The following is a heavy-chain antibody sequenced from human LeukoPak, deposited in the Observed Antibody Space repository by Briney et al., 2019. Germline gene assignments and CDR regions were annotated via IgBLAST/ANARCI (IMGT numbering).Heavy chain of an antibody. CDR3: ATFRDSSSWYPYFDY. CDR1: GGSISSGGYY. V-gene: IGHV4-31*03. Sequence: PSQTLSLTCTVSGGSISSGGYYWSWIRQHPGKGLEWIGYIYYSGSTYYNPSLKSRVTISVDTSKNQFSLKLSSVTAADMAVYYCATFRDSSSWYPYFDYWGQGTLVTVSS. CDR2: IYYSGST. J-gene: IGHJ4*02. D-gene: IGHD6-13*01.